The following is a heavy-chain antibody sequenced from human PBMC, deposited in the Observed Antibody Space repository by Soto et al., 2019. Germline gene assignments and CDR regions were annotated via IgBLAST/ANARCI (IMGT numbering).Heavy chain of an antibody. J-gene: IGHJ4*02. CDR2: IYYSGTT. CDR1: CDSVINENYY. CDR3: ARSQRGRTAFTFDY. Sequence: PSETLSLTCAFSCDSVINENYYWSWIRQPPGKGLEWIGYIYYSGTTNYNSYLKSRLTLSVDMSKNQFSLKLTSVTAADTAVYFCARSQRGRTAFTFDYWGQGALVTVSS. D-gene: IGHD3-16*01. V-gene: IGHV4-61*01.